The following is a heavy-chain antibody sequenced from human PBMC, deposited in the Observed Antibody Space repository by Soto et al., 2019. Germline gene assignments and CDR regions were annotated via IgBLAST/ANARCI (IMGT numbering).Heavy chain of an antibody. CDR1: GFNFSSYT. Sequence: EVQLLESGGGWVQPGGSLRLSCAASGFNFSSYTMNWVRQAPGKGLEWVSANSGSGGSTYYADSVKGRFTISRDTSKNTRYLQMNSLRAEDTAVYYCVLWPPYYFDYWGQGTLVTVSS. J-gene: IGHJ4*02. CDR3: VLWPPYYFDY. D-gene: IGHD3-10*01. CDR2: NSGSGGST. V-gene: IGHV3-23*01.